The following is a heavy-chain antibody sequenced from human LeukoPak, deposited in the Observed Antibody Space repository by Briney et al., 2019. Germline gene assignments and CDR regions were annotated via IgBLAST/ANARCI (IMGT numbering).Heavy chain of an antibody. J-gene: IGHJ4*02. D-gene: IGHD6-6*01. CDR3: ARDGIAARLLDY. V-gene: IGHV3-33*08. CDR2: IWYDGSNK. Sequence: GGSLRLSCAASGFTFSSYGMHWVRQAPGKGLEWVAVIWYDGSNKYYADSVKGRFTISRDNSKNTLYLQMNSLRAEDTAVYYCARDGIAARLLDYWGQGTLVTVSS. CDR1: GFTFSSYG.